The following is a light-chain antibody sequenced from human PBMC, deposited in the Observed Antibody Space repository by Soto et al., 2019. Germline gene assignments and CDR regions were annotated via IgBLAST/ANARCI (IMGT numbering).Light chain of an antibody. Sequence: DIQMTQSPSSLSAYVGDRVTSTCRASQGISNYLAWYQQKPRKVPKLLIYAASTLQSGVPSRFSGSGSGTDFTLTLSRLQPEDVATYYYQQYISAPLTFGGGTKVEIK. CDR2: AAS. CDR1: QGISNY. J-gene: IGKJ4*01. CDR3: QQYISAPLT. V-gene: IGKV1-27*01.